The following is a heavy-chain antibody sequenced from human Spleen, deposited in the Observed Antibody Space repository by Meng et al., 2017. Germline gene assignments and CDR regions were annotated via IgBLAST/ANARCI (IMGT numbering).Heavy chain of an antibody. V-gene: IGHV1-18*01. J-gene: IGHJ6*02. CDR1: GYTFTSYG. CDR3: ARLAAAGNSGFDYYYYGMDV. CDR2: ISAYNGNT. Sequence: ASVKVSCKASGYTFTSYGISWVRQAPGQGLEWMGWISAYNGNTNYAQKLQGRVTMTTDTSTSTAYMELRSLRSDDTAVYYCARLAAAGNSGFDYYYYGMDVWGHGTTVTVSS. D-gene: IGHD6-13*01.